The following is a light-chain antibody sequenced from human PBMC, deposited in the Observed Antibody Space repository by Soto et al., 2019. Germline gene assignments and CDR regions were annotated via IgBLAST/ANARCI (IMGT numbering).Light chain of an antibody. CDR2: ETS. CDR1: QNIRSN. J-gene: IGKJ3*01. Sequence: EIVMTQSPGTLSVSPGERATLSCRASQNIRSNLAWYRQKPGQAPRLLIYETSTRAPGIPARFSGSGSGTEFTLTISSLQSEDFAVYHCQQYNNWPPFTFGPGTKVDIK. CDR3: QQYNNWPPFT. V-gene: IGKV3-15*01.